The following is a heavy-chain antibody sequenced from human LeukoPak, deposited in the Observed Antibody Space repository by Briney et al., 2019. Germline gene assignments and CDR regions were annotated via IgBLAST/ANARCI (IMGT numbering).Heavy chain of an antibody. D-gene: IGHD2-2*01. V-gene: IGHV1-18*01. CDR2: ISAYNGDT. Sequence: GASVKVSCKASGYTFTHHSISWVRQAPGQGLEWMGWISAYNGDTNYAQKFRGRVTMTTDTSTTTAYMELRSLGSDDTAVYYCARGDAPSVYYYYYYMDVWGKGTTVTVSS. CDR3: ARGDAPSVYYYYYYMDV. J-gene: IGHJ6*03. CDR1: GYTFTHHS.